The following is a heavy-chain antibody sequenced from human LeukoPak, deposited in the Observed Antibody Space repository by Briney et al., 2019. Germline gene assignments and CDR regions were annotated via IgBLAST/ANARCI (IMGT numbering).Heavy chain of an antibody. Sequence: ASVKVSCKTSGVTFTNYGITWVREAPGQGLEWMGWISAYNGHTNYAQKFQDRVTMTTDTSTSTAYMELRSLRSDDTAVYYCARDYSGWYGCFDPWGQGTLVTVSS. D-gene: IGHD6-19*01. V-gene: IGHV1-18*01. CDR2: ISAYNGHT. CDR1: GVTFTNYG. CDR3: ARDYSGWYGCFDP. J-gene: IGHJ5*02.